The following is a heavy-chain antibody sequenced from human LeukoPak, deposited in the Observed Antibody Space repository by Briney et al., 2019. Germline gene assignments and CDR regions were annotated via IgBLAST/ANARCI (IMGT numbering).Heavy chain of an antibody. D-gene: IGHD3-10*01. CDR1: GFTFSNYV. J-gene: IGHJ3*02. CDR2: ISGSGGST. Sequence: GGSLRLSCAASGFTFSNYVMAWVRQAPGKGLGWVSAISGSGGSTYYLGSVKGRFTISRENAKNSLYLQMDSLRAGDTAVYYCARFGGTDGFFDIWGQGTMVTVSS. V-gene: IGHV3-23*01. CDR3: ARFGGTDGFFDI.